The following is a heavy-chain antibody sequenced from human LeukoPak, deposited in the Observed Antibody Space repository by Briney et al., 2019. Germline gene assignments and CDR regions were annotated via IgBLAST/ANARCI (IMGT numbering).Heavy chain of an antibody. CDR2: INPNSGGT. V-gene: IGHV1-2*02. CDR1: GYTFTGHY. J-gene: IGHJ4*02. CDR3: ASHFYDSSGYYHDY. Sequence: ASVKVSCKASGYTFTGHYMHWVRQAPGQGLEWMGWINPNSGGTNYAQKFQGRVTMTRDTSISTAYMELSRLRSDDTAVYYCASHFYDSSGYYHDYWGQGTLVTVSS. D-gene: IGHD3-22*01.